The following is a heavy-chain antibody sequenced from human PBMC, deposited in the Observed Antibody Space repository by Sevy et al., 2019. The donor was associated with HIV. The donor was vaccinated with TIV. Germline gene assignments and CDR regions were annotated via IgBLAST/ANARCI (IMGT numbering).Heavy chain of an antibody. J-gene: IGHJ4*02. V-gene: IGHV1-69*13. Sequence: ASVKVSCKASGRTFSSYAFSWVRQAPGQGLEWMGGIIPMFATANYVQKFQGRVTITADESTSTAYMELSSLRSEDTAIYYCARSMSWYASFYYWGQGTLVTVSS. CDR1: GRTFSSYA. CDR3: ARSMSWYASFYY. D-gene: IGHD6-13*01. CDR2: IIPMFATA.